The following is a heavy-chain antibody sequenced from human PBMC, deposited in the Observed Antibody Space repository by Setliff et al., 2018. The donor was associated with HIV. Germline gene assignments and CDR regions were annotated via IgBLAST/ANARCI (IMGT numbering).Heavy chain of an antibody. CDR1: GFNFRDSW. V-gene: IGHV3-7*01. CDR2: IRPDGSER. Sequence: GGSLRLSCSTSGFNFRDSWMSWLRLAPGKGLEWVANIRPDGSERYSVDSVRGRFTVSRDNAKNSLYLQMNSLRAEDTAVYYCARPKPRAPYSFDSWGQGTLVTVSS. J-gene: IGHJ4*02. CDR3: ARPKPRAPYSFDS.